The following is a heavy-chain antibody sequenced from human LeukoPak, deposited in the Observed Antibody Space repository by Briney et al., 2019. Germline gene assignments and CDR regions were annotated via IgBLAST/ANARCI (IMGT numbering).Heavy chain of an antibody. J-gene: IGHJ3*02. CDR2: MNPNSGNT. Sequence: ASVKVSCKASGYTFTSYDINWVRQATGQGLEWMGWMNPNSGNTGYAQKFQGRVTMTRNTSISTAYMELSSLRSEDTAVYYCARGISGYDFQGNDAFDIWGQGTMVTVSS. CDR3: ARGISGYDFQGNDAFDI. V-gene: IGHV1-8*01. CDR1: GYTFTSYD. D-gene: IGHD5-12*01.